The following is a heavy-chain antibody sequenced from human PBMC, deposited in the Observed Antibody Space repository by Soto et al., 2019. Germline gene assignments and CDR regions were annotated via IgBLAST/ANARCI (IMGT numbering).Heavy chain of an antibody. CDR3: AKVISTIGSKQWLAQTKHQALDY. Sequence: QVNLVQSGAEVKKPGASVKVSCKASGYNFNGYYIHWVRQAPGQGLEWMGWMNPNTGGANYAQKFQGTVIMPTDTSISTAYLELRSLTSDDTAVYYCAKVISTIGSKQWLAQTKHQALDYWGQGTLVTVSS. J-gene: IGHJ4*02. V-gene: IGHV1-2*02. CDR1: GYNFNGYY. D-gene: IGHD6-19*01. CDR2: MNPNTGGA.